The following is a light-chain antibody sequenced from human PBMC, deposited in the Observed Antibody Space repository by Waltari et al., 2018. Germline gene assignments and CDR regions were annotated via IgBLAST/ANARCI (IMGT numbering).Light chain of an antibody. V-gene: IGKV3-15*01. CDR2: GAS. CDR3: QQYNNWPPYT. Sequence: ELVMPQSPATLSVSTGDRATLSCSGSQTVNSNLAWYQQKPGQATRPLIYGASTRATGSPARFSGSGSGTEYTLTISSLQSEDFAVYYCQQYNNWPPYTFGQGTKLEIK. CDR1: QTVNSN. J-gene: IGKJ2*01.